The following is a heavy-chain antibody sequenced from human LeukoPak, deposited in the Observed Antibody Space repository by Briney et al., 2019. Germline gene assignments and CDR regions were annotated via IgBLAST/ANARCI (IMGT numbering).Heavy chain of an antibody. Sequence: ASVKVSCKAPGGTFSSYAISWVRQAPGQGLEWMGGIIPIFGTANYAQKFQGRVTITTDESTSTAYMELSSLRSEDTAVYYCARHAPGDYFDYWGQGTLVTVSS. CDR2: IIPIFGTA. J-gene: IGHJ4*02. CDR1: GGTFSSYA. CDR3: ARHAPGDYFDY. D-gene: IGHD1-26*01. V-gene: IGHV1-69*05.